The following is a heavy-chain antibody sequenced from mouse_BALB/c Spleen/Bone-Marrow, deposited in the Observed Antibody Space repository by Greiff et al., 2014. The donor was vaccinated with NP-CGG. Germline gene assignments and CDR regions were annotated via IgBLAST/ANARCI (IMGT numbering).Heavy chain of an antibody. CDR2: INSNGGST. V-gene: IGHV5-6-2*01. CDR3: AGFYYGNNWYFDV. CDR1: GFIFSSYY. D-gene: IGHD2-1*01. Sequence: EVQGVESGGGLVKLGGSLKLSCAASGFIFSSYYMSWVRQTPEKRLELVAAINSNGGSTYYPDTVKGRFTISRDNAKNTLYLQMSSLKSEDTALFYCAGFYYGNNWYFDVWGAGTTVTVSS. J-gene: IGHJ1*01.